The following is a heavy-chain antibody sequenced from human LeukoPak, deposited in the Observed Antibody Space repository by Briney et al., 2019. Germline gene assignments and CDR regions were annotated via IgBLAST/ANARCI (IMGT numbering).Heavy chain of an antibody. D-gene: IGHD4-17*01. CDR2: INPNSGGT. Sequence: GASVKVSCKASGYTFTGYYMHWMRQAPGQGLEWMGWINPNSGGTNYAQKFQGRVTMTRDTSISTAYMELSRLRSDDTAVYYCARVQVTTLSGRDYWGQGTLVTVSS. CDR1: GYTFTGYY. CDR3: ARVQVTTLSGRDY. J-gene: IGHJ4*02. V-gene: IGHV1-2*02.